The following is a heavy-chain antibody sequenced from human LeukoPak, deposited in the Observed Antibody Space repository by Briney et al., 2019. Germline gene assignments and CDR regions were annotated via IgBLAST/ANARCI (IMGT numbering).Heavy chain of an antibody. Sequence: PGGSLRLSCAASGFSFSSYDMSWVRQAPGKGLEWVSGISGSGGSRYYADSVKGRFTISRDNSKNTLYLQMNSLRAEDTAIYYCAKATTAAEYYFDPWGQGTLVTVSS. V-gene: IGHV3-23*01. J-gene: IGHJ4*02. CDR2: ISGSGGSR. CDR3: AKATTAAEYYFDP. D-gene: IGHD1-1*01. CDR1: GFSFSSYD.